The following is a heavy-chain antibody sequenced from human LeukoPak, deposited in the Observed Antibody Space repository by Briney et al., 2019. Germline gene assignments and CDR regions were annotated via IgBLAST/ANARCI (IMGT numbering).Heavy chain of an antibody. J-gene: IGHJ4*02. Sequence: SETLSLTCTVSGGSISSSSYYWGWIRQPPGKGLEWIGSIYYSGSTYYNPSLKSRVTISVDTSKNQFSLKLSSVTAADTAVYYCAGPIVVVPAAIIPQGYWGQGTLVTVSS. D-gene: IGHD2-2*01. CDR2: IYYSGST. CDR1: GGSISSSSYY. CDR3: AGPIVVVPAAIIPQGY. V-gene: IGHV4-39*01.